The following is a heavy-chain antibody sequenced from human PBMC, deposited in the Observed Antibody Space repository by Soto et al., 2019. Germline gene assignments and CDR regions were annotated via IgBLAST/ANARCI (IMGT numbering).Heavy chain of an antibody. CDR3: ARAKRGYYDYVWALG. J-gene: IGHJ4*02. Sequence: PWETLSLTCTVSGGSVHNGSYYWSWIRQHPGKGLEWIGYIYYSGSTYYNPSLKSRVTISVDTSKNQFSLKLSSVTAADTAVYYCARAKRGYYDYVWALGWGQGTLVTVSS. CDR2: IYYSGST. D-gene: IGHD3-16*01. V-gene: IGHV4-31*03. CDR1: GGSVHNGSYY.